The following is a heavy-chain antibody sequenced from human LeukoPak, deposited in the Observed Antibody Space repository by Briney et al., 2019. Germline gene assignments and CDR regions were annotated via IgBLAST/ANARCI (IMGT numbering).Heavy chain of an antibody. D-gene: IGHD3-10*01. CDR1: GGSFSGYY. J-gene: IGHJ5*02. V-gene: IGHV4-34*01. CDR3: ARGRLTLMVRGVNNWFDP. Sequence: SETLSLTCAVYGGSFSGYYWSWIRQPPGKGLEWIGEINHSGSTNYNPSLKSRVTISVDTSKNQFSLKLSSVTAADTAVYYCARGRLTLMVRGVNNWFDPWGQGTLVTVSS. CDR2: INHSGST.